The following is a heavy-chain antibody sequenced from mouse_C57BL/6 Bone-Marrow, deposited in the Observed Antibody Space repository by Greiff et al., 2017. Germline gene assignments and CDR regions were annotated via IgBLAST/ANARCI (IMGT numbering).Heavy chain of an antibody. CDR1: GYAFTNYL. V-gene: IGHV1-54*01. Sequence: QVQLKQSGAELVRPGTSVKVSCKASGYAFTNYLIEWVKQRPGQGLEWIGVIKPGSGGTNYNEKFKGKATLTADKSSSTAYMQLSSLTSEDSAVYFCARWLLRGGTFFAYWGQGTLVTVSA. CDR2: IKPGSGGT. CDR3: ARWLLRGGTFFAY. D-gene: IGHD2-3*01. J-gene: IGHJ3*01.